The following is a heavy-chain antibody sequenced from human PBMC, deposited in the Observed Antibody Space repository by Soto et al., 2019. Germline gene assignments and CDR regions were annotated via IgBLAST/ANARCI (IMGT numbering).Heavy chain of an antibody. Sequence: QVQLQESGPGLVKPSETLSLTCTVSGGSVSSGSYYWSWIRQPPGKGLEWIGYIYYRGSTHYNPSLKSRVTISVDTSKNQFPLKLSSVTAADTAVYYCAREGRWAHRYFDYWGQGTLVTVSS. J-gene: IGHJ4*02. V-gene: IGHV4-61*01. CDR3: AREGRWAHRYFDY. CDR1: GGSVSSGSYY. CDR2: IYYRGST.